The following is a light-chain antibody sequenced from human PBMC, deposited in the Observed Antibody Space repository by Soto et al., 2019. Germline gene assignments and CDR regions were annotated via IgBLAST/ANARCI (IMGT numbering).Light chain of an antibody. CDR3: LQRNNCPPT. CDR2: GAS. J-gene: IGKJ4*01. V-gene: IGKV3-11*01. CDR1: QSVKNY. Sequence: EVLLTQSPATLSLSPGDRATLSCRASQSVKNYVAWYQQKPGQAPRLLSHGASNWASGSPARFIATGSDTEFSLLIISLEPYDFVVYYCLQRNNCPPTFGGGTKVEIK.